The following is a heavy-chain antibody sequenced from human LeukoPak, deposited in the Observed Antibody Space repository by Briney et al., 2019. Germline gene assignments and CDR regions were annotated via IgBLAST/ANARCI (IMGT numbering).Heavy chain of an antibody. J-gene: IGHJ4*02. CDR1: GYTFTGYY. Sequence: ASVKVSCKASGYTFTGYYMHWVRQAPGQGLEWMGWINPNSGGTNYAQKFQGRVTMTRDTSISTAYMELSRLRSGDTAVYYCARDLVFWSGLLGYWGQGTLVTVSS. CDR3: ARDLVFWSGLLGY. V-gene: IGHV1-2*02. CDR2: INPNSGGT. D-gene: IGHD3-3*01.